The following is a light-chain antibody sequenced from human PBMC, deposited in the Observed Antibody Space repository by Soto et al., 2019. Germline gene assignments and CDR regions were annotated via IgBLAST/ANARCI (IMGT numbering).Light chain of an antibody. CDR2: DAS. J-gene: IGKJ4*01. CDR3: PQRINWLT. CDR1: QSVSSY. V-gene: IGKV3-11*01. Sequence: EIVLTQSPATLSLSPGERATLSCRASQSVSSYLAWYQQKPGQAPRLLIYDASNRATGIPARFSGSGSGTDFTLTISSLQPEDSAVYSCPQRINWLTFGGGTKVEIK.